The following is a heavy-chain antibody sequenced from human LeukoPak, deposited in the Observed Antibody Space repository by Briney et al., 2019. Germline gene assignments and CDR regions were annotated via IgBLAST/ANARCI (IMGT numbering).Heavy chain of an antibody. V-gene: IGHV3-7*01. CDR2: IAQDGSEK. J-gene: IGHJ4*02. CDR1: GFIFTNYW. Sequence: GGSLRLSCAASGFIFTNYWMSWVRQVPGKGLEWVANIAQDGSEKYYVDSVRGRFTISRDNAKNSLYLQMNSLRAEDTAVYYCARGGYDWGQGTLVTVSS. D-gene: IGHD5-12*01. CDR3: ARGGYD.